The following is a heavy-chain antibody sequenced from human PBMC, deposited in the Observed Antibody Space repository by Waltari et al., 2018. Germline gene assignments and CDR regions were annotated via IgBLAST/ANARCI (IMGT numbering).Heavy chain of an antibody. D-gene: IGHD3-22*01. CDR1: GGSFSGYY. V-gene: IGHV4-34*01. CDR3: ARGRMYYYDSSGYNY. J-gene: IGHJ4*02. Sequence: QVQLQQWGAGLLKPSETLSLTCAVYGGSFSGYYWSWIRQPPGKGLVWIGEINHSGSTNYNPSLKSRVTISVDTSKNQFSLKLSSVTAADTAVYYCARGRMYYYDSSGYNYWGQGTLVTVSS. CDR2: INHSGST.